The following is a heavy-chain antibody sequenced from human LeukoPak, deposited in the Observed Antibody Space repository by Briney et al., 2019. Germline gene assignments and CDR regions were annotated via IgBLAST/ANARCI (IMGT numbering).Heavy chain of an antibody. CDR2: ISYDGSNK. CDR1: GFTFSSYA. J-gene: IGHJ4*02. D-gene: IGHD6-19*01. Sequence: PGGSLRLSCAASGFTFSSYAMHWVRQAPGKGLEWVAVISYDGSNKYYADSVKGRFTISRDNSKNTLYLQMNSLRAEDTAVCYCARTYSSGWFFDYWGQGTLVTVSS. CDR3: ARTYSSGWFFDY. V-gene: IGHV3-30*04.